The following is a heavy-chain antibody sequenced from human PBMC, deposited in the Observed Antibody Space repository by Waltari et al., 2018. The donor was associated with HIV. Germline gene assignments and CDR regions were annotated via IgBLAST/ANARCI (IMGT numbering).Heavy chain of an antibody. D-gene: IGHD6-19*01. CDR2: INHSGST. CDR1: GGSFSGYY. Sequence: QVQLQQWGAGLLKPSETLSLTCAVYGGSFSGYYWSWIRQPPGKGLEWIGEINHSGSTNYNPSLKSRVTISVDTSKNQFSLKLSSVTAADTAVYYCARGGPGAVAGRKDYYFDYWGQGTLVTVSS. J-gene: IGHJ4*02. V-gene: IGHV4-34*01. CDR3: ARGGPGAVAGRKDYYFDY.